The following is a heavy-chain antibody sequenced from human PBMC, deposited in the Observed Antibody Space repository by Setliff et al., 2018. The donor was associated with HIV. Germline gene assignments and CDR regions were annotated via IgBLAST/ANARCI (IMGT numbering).Heavy chain of an antibody. J-gene: IGHJ6*02. D-gene: IGHD3-10*01. CDR1: GYTFTGHY. Sequence: ASVKVSCKASGYTFTGHYLHWVRQAPGQGLEWLGWVNPNSGDAICARNFQGRVTMTRDTSINAAYMELRGLRSDDTAVYYCARNFGLSPSGKYYYYYGMDIWGQGTTVTVSS. V-gene: IGHV1-2*02. CDR3: ARNFGLSPSGKYYYYYGMDI. CDR2: VNPNSGDA.